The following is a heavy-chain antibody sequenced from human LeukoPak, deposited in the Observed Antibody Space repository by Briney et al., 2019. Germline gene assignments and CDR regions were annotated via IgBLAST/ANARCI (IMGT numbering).Heavy chain of an antibody. J-gene: IGHJ3*02. Sequence: GGSLRLSCAASGFTFSSYGMHWVRQAPGKGLEWVAFIQYDGSNKYYADSVKGRFTISRDNSKNTLYLQMNSLRAEDTAVYYCAKWGGYSSGWYSFRGAFDIWGQGTMVTVSS. CDR3: AKWGGYSSGWYSFRGAFDI. CDR1: GFTFSSYG. CDR2: IQYDGSNK. D-gene: IGHD6-19*01. V-gene: IGHV3-30*02.